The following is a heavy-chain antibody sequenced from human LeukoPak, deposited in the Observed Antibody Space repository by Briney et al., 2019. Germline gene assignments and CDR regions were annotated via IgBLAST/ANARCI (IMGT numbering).Heavy chain of an antibody. CDR1: GFTFSSYA. CDR2: ISYDGSNK. CDR3: ASEINCSSTSCVTDAFDI. Sequence: PGGSLRLSCAASGFTFSSYAMHWVRQAPGKGLEWVAVISYDGSNKYYADSVKGRFTISRDNSKDTLYLQMNSLRAEDTAVYYCASEINCSSTSCVTDAFDIWGQGTMVTVSS. J-gene: IGHJ3*02. V-gene: IGHV3-30*04. D-gene: IGHD2-2*01.